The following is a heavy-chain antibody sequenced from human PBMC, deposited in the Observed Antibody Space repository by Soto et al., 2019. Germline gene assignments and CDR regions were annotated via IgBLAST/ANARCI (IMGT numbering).Heavy chain of an antibody. CDR1: GFTFSSYG. Sequence: GGSLRLSCAASGFTFSSYGMHWVRQAPGKGLEWVAVISYDGSNKYYADSVKGRFTISRDNSKNTLYLQMNSLRAEDTAVYYCAKELAPWGQGTMVTVSS. CDR3: AKELAP. D-gene: IGHD1-1*01. V-gene: IGHV3-30*02. J-gene: IGHJ3*01. CDR2: ISYDGSNK.